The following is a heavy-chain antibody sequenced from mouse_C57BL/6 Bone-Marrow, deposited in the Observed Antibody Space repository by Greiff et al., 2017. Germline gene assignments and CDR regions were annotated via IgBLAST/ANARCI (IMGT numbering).Heavy chain of an antibody. V-gene: IGHV2-5*01. CDR3: SKNSGYGSRYFLYGYVYV. D-gene: IGHD1-1*01. CDR1: GFSLTSYG. CDR2: IWRGGST. Sequence: QVQLKQPGPGLVQPSQSLSITCKVSGFSLTSYGVHWVRQSPGKGLEWMGVIWRGGSTDYNAAFMSRLRITKDNYKSQDFFKMNSLLADDTAIYYCSKNSGYGSRYFLYGYVYVCVTGTTVTVSS. J-gene: IGHJ1*03.